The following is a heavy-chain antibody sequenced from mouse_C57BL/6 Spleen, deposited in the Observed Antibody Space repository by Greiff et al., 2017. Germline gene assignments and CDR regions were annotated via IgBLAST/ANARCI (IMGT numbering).Heavy chain of an antibody. CDR1: GYTFTSYW. CDR3: ARREDYSNYLHFDV. Sequence: QVQLQQPGAELVRPGTSVKLSCKASGYTFTSYWMHWVKQRPGQGLEWIGVIDPSDSYTNYNQKFKGKATLTVDTSSSTAYMQLSSLTSEDSAVYYCARREDYSNYLHFDVWGTGTTVTVSS. D-gene: IGHD2-5*01. CDR2: IDPSDSYT. V-gene: IGHV1-59*01. J-gene: IGHJ1*03.